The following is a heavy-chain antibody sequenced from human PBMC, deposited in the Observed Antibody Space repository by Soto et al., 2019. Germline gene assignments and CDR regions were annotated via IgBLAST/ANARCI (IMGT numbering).Heavy chain of an antibody. CDR2: IYHSGST. CDR1: GGSISSSNW. J-gene: IGHJ4*02. CDR3: ARVHSSWYGGGGDY. Sequence: SETLSLTCAVSGGSISSSNWWSWVRQPPGKGLEWIGEIYHSGSTNYNPSLKSRVTISVDKSKNQFSLKLSSVTAADTAVYYCARVHSSWYGGGGDYWGQGTLVTVSS. D-gene: IGHD6-13*01. V-gene: IGHV4-4*02.